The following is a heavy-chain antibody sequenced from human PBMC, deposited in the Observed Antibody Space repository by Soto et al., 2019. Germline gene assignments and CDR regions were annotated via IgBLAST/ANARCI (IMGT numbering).Heavy chain of an antibody. CDR2: INHSGST. CDR3: ARRYCSDSFCSYFDY. V-gene: IGHV4-34*01. CDR1: GGRFSGYY. Sequence: PSETLSLTCAVCGGRFSGYYWSWIRQPPGKGLEWIGEINHSGSTSYNPSIHSRVTTSVETSKNQFSLRLSSVTAPDTAIYYCARRYCSDSFCSYFDYWGRGTLVTVYS. D-gene: IGHD2-15*01. J-gene: IGHJ4*02.